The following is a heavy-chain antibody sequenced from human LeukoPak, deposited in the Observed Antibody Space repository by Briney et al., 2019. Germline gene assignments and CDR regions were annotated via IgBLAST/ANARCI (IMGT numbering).Heavy chain of an antibody. Sequence: TGGSLRLSCAASGFTFTAYSMTWVRQAPGKGLEWVANIKRDGSDKYYGDSVKGRFTITRDNAKYSLYLEMISLRMEDTAVYYCTRDPYGRGGYGAFDLWGLGTTVTVSS. D-gene: IGHD3-22*01. CDR1: GFTFTAYS. CDR2: IKRDGSDK. J-gene: IGHJ3*01. V-gene: IGHV3-7*01. CDR3: TRDPYGRGGYGAFDL.